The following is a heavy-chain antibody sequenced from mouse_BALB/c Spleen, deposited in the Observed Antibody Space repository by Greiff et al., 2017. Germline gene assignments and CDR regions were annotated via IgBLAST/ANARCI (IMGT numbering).Heavy chain of an antibody. CDR3: ARKGNYVGY. CDR2: IYPGSGST. Sequence: VKLVESGPELVKPGASVKMSCKASGYTFTDYVISWVKQRTGQGLEWIGEIYPGSGSTYYNEKFKGKATLTADKSSNTAYMQLSSLTSEDSAVYFCARKGNYVGYWGQGTTLTVSS. J-gene: IGHJ2*01. CDR1: GYTFTDYV. V-gene: IGHV1-77*01.